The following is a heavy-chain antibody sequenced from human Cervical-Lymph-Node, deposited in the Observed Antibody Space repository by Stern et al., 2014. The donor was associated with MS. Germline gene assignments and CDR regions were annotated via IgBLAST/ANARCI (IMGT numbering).Heavy chain of an antibody. V-gene: IGHV1-69*09. J-gene: IGHJ4*02. CDR2: IIPMVSIS. CDR1: GGTFYSNG. Sequence: QVQLVESGAEVKKPGSSLRVSCKASGGTFYSNGISWGRQAPGQGLEWMGRIIPMVSISSYAETFQGRVTITADKSTNTVYMELRSLRHEDTAVYYCSRDAPGPALALFDYWGQGSLVTVSS. CDR3: SRDAPGPALALFDY. D-gene: IGHD1-7*01.